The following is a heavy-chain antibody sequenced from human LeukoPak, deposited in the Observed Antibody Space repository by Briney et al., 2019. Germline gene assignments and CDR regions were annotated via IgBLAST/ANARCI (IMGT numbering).Heavy chain of an antibody. CDR3: AKDRRGPLDY. V-gene: IGHV3-23*01. J-gene: IGHJ4*02. D-gene: IGHD3-10*01. Sequence: PGGSLKLSCAGSGFTFSSNPLSWVRQAPGKGLEWVSAISGSGGSTYYADSVKGRFTISRDNSKNTLYLQMNSLRAEDTAVYYCAKDRRGPLDYWGQGTLVTVSS. CDR2: ISGSGGST. CDR1: GFTFSSNP.